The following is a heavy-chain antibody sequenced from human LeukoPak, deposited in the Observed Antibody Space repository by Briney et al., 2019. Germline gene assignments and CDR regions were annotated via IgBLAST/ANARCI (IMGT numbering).Heavy chain of an antibody. D-gene: IGHD5-18*01. CDR1: GFTFSSYS. CDR3: AKARIQLWSYYYGMDV. J-gene: IGHJ6*02. CDR2: ISYDGSNK. Sequence: GGSLRLSCAASGFTFSSYSMNWVRQAPGKGLEWVAVISYDGSNKYYADSVKGRFTISRDNSKNTLYLQMNSLRAEDTAVYYCAKARIQLWSYYYGMDVWGQGTTVTVSS. V-gene: IGHV3-30*18.